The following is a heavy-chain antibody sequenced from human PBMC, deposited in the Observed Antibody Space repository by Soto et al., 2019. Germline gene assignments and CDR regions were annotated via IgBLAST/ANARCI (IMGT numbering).Heavy chain of an antibody. V-gene: IGHV1-18*01. J-gene: IGHJ4*02. D-gene: IGHD6-19*01. CDR1: GYTFPNYG. CDR3: ARDLEAVAVGVAMDI. Sequence: QVHLVQSGAEVKKPGASVKVPCKASGYTFPNYGISWVRLAPGQRLEWMGWISAYSGNTKYAQKLQGRVTMTTDTSTSTAYMELRSLRSDDTAVYYCARDLEAVAVGVAMDIWGQGTLVTVSS. CDR2: ISAYSGNT.